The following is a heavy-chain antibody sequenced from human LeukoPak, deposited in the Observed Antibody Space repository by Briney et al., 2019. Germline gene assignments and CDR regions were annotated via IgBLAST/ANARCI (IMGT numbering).Heavy chain of an antibody. CDR2: ISGGSDST. CDR3: AKSVPSRASIFGAEYFDY. D-gene: IGHD3-3*01. CDR1: GFSFSSYA. V-gene: IGHV3-23*01. J-gene: IGHJ4*02. Sequence: GGSLRLSCAASGFSFSSYAMSWVRQAPGQGLEWVSAISGGSDSTFYADSVKGRFTISRDNSKNTLYLQMNSLRAEDTAVYYCAKSVPSRASIFGAEYFDYWGQGALVTVSS.